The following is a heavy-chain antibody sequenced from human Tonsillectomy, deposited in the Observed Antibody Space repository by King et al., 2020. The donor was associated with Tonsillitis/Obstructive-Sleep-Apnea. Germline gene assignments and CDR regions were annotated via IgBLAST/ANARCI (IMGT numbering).Heavy chain of an antibody. D-gene: IGHD3-10*01. Sequence: LQLQESGPGLVKPSETLSLTCTVSGGSISNSNYYWGWIRQPPGKGLEWIGTIYYSGTTYYNPSLKSRVTISVDTSNNQFSLKLRSVTATDTAVYYCVSHYEGGDGIDFLYRDVGGEGTAVSVS. V-gene: IGHV4-39*01. CDR1: GGSISNSNYY. CDR2: IYYSGTT. J-gene: IGHJ6*03. CDR3: VSHYEGGDGIDFLYRDV.